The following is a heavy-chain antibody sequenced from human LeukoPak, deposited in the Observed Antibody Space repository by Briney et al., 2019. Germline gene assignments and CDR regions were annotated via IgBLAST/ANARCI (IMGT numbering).Heavy chain of an antibody. Sequence: EGSLRLSCAASGFTFSSYAMNWVRQAPGKGLEWVAFISYDGSNKYYADSVKGRFTISRDNSKNTLYLQMNSLRAEDTAVYYCARGDSSGYYLVWGQGTLVTVSS. CDR2: ISYDGSNK. CDR3: ARGDSSGYYLV. J-gene: IGHJ4*02. CDR1: GFTFSSYA. D-gene: IGHD3-22*01. V-gene: IGHV3-30-3*01.